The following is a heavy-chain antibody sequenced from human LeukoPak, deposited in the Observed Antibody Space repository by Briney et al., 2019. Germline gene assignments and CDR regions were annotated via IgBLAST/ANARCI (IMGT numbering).Heavy chain of an antibody. CDR1: GFTLICCG. CDR2: IRYDGSTK. Sequence: GGSLRLSCAAPGFTLICCGMHWVRQAPGKGLEWVAFIRYDGSTKYYTDSVKGRFTISRDNSRDTLCLQMNSLRAEDTAVYYCAKDGDDSIDYWGQGTLVTVSS. J-gene: IGHJ4*02. CDR3: AKDGDDSIDY. V-gene: IGHV3-30*02. D-gene: IGHD3-22*01.